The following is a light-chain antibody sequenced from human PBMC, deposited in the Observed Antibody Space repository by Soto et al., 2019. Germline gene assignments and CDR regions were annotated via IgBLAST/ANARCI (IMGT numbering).Light chain of an antibody. V-gene: IGLV2-14*01. CDR2: EVS. CDR1: SSDVGTYKY. CDR3: SSYTSSSDYV. J-gene: IGLJ1*01. Sequence: QSVLTQPASVSGSPGQSITISCTGTSSDVGTYKYVSWYQQLPGKAPKLMIYEVSNRPSGVSNRFSGSKSGNTASLTISELQAEDEADYYCSSYTSSSDYVFGTGTKLTVL.